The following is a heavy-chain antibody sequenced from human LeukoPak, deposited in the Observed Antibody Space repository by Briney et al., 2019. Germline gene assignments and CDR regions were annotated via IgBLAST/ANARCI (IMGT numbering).Heavy chain of an antibody. CDR1: GGSISSYY. D-gene: IGHD3-22*01. CDR3: ARLKMNYYASPGAFDI. Sequence: SETLSLTCTVSGGSISSYYWSWIRQPPGKGLEWIGYIYYSGSTNYNPSLKSRVTISVDTSKNQFSLKLSSVTAADTAVYYCARLKMNYYASPGAFDIWGQGTMVTVSS. CDR2: IYYSGST. J-gene: IGHJ3*02. V-gene: IGHV4-59*08.